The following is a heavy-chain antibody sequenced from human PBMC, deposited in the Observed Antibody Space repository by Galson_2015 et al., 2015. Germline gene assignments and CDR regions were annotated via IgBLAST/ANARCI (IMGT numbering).Heavy chain of an antibody. Sequence: SLRLSCAASGFTFSSYWMSWVRQAPGKGLEWVANIKQDGSEKYYVDSVKGRFTISRDNAKNSLYLQMNSLRAEDTAMYYCARGPLGYSYGYWHYYYGMDVWGQGTTVTVSS. V-gene: IGHV3-7*01. D-gene: IGHD5-18*01. CDR1: GFTFSSYW. J-gene: IGHJ6*02. CDR3: ARGPLGYSYGYWHYYYGMDV. CDR2: IKQDGSEK.